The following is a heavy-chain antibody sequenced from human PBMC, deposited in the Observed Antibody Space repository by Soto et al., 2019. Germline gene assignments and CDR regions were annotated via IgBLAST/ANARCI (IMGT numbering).Heavy chain of an antibody. Sequence: EVQLVESGGGLVQPGGSLKLSCAASGFTFSGSAIHWVRQASGKGLEWVGRIRTKPMSYATENAVSVKGRFTISRDDSKNTAYLQMNSLKTEDTAVYYCTSRSGSYGSVYWGQGTLVTVSS. CDR1: GFTFSGSA. D-gene: IGHD1-26*01. J-gene: IGHJ4*02. V-gene: IGHV3-73*02. CDR2: IRTKPMSYAT. CDR3: TSRSGSYGSVY.